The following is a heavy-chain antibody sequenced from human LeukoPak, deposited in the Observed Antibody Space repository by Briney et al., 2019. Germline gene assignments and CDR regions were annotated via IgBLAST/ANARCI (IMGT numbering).Heavy chain of an antibody. CDR1: GGSITSSY. CDR3: AGGWTIFGVDPFDY. J-gene: IGHJ4*02. CDR2: IHHNGNT. V-gene: IGHV4-59*01. Sequence: SETLSLTCTVSGGSITSSYWSWIRQSPGEALEWVGFIHHNGNTNYNPSLNSRVTISIDTSKNQFSLWLRSVTAADTAVYYCAGGWTIFGVDPFDYWGQGILVTVSS. D-gene: IGHD3-3*01.